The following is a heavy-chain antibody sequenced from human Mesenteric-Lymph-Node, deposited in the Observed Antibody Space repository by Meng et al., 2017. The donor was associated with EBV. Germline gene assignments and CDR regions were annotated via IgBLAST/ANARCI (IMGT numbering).Heavy chain of an antibody. Sequence: GPLQEWGPGLVKPSETLSLTCAVYGGSFSGYYWSWIRQPPGKGLEWIGEINHSGSTNYNPSLKSRVTISVDTSKNQFSLKLSSVTAADTAVYYCARGEKGPIDYWGQGTLVTVSS. CDR1: GGSFSGYY. CDR3: ARGEKGPIDY. CDR2: INHSGST. V-gene: IGHV4-34*01. J-gene: IGHJ4*02.